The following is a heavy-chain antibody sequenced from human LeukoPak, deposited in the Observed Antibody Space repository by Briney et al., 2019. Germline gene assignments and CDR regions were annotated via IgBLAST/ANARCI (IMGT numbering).Heavy chain of an antibody. D-gene: IGHD2-2*02. J-gene: IGHJ3*02. CDR2: ISYDGSDT. V-gene: IGHV3-30*15. Sequence: GRSLRLSCAASGFTFSSHAMHWVRQAPGKGLEWVTIISYDGSDTYYADSVKGRFTISRDNSKNTLYLQMSSLRAEDTAVYYCARSGDCRNPYCYKPFDIWSQGTMVTVSP. CDR3: ARSGDCRNPYCYKPFDI. CDR1: GFTFSSHA.